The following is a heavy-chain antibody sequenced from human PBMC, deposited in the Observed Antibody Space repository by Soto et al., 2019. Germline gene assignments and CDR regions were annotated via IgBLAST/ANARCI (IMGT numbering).Heavy chain of an antibody. CDR2: ISAYNGNT. J-gene: IGHJ4*02. D-gene: IGHD3-3*01. CDR3: ARDGGYDFWSGYFGY. Sequence: QVPLVQSGAEVKKPGASVKVSCKASGYTFTSYGISWVRQAPGQGLEWMGWISAYNGNTNYAQKLQGRVTMTTDTATSTADMELRSLSSDDTAVYYCARDGGYDFWSGYFGYWGQGTLVTVSS. V-gene: IGHV1-18*01. CDR1: GYTFTSYG.